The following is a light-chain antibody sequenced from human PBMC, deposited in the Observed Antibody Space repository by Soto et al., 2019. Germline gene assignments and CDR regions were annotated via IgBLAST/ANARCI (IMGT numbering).Light chain of an antibody. Sequence: DIQMTQSPSTLSASVGDRVTITCRASQSISSWLAWYQQKPGKAPKLLIYDASSLESGVPSRFSGSGFGTEFTLTISSLQPDDFATYYCQQYNSYSPTFGQGTKVDIK. J-gene: IGKJ1*01. V-gene: IGKV1-5*01. CDR3: QQYNSYSPT. CDR1: QSISSW. CDR2: DAS.